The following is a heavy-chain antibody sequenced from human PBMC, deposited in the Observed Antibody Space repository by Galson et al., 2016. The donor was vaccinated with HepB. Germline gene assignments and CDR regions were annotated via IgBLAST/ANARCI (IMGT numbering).Heavy chain of an antibody. CDR1: GFTFSIYG. CDR3: ARASQPYCSSTSCYAGYYHYYGMDV. D-gene: IGHD2-2*01. J-gene: IGHJ6*02. Sequence: LRLSCAASGFTFSIYGMHWVRQAPGKGLEWVAVTWYDEINKYYADSVKGRFTISRDYSKNTLYLQMNSLRVDDTAVYYCARASQPYCSSTSCYAGYYHYYGMDVWGQGTTVTASS. CDR2: TWYDEINK. V-gene: IGHV3-33*01.